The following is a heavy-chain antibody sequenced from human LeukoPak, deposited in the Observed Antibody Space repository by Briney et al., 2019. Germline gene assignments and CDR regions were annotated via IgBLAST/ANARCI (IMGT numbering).Heavy chain of an antibody. D-gene: IGHD1-1*01. CDR2: ISAYNGNT. Sequence: GASVKVSCKASGYTFTSYGISWVRQAPGQGLEWMGWISAYNGNTNYAQKLQGRVTMTTDTSTSTAYMELRSLRSDDTAVYYCARESAMTPATTVADYWGQGTLVTVSS. CDR1: GYTFTSYG. J-gene: IGHJ4*02. V-gene: IGHV1-18*01. CDR3: ARESAMTPATTVADY.